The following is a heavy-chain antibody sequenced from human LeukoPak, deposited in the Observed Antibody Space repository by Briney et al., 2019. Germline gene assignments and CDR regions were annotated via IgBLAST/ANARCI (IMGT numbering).Heavy chain of an antibody. CDR1: GGSFSGYY. D-gene: IGHD3-22*01. J-gene: IGHJ4*02. V-gene: IGHV4-34*01. Sequence: SETLSLTCAVYGGSFSGYYWSWIRQPPGKGLEWIGEINHSGSTNYNPSLKSRVTISVDTSKNQFSLKLSSVTAADTAVYYCARRPFRQRYYDSSGYSPSFDYWGQGTLVTVSS. CDR3: ARRPFRQRYYDSSGYSPSFDY. CDR2: INHSGST.